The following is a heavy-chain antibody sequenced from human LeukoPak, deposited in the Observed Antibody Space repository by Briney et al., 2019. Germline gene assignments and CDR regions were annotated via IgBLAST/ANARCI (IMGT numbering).Heavy chain of an antibody. J-gene: IGHJ3*02. V-gene: IGHV1-24*01. CDR3: ATGGLYPDAFNM. D-gene: IGHD2-2*02. CDR2: FDPEDGET. Sequence: ASVKVSCKVSGYTLTELSMHWVRQAPGKGLEWMGGFDPEDGETIYAQKFQGRVTMTEDTSTDTAYMELSSLRSEDTAVYYCATGGLYPDAFNMWGQGTVLTVSS. CDR1: GYTLTELS.